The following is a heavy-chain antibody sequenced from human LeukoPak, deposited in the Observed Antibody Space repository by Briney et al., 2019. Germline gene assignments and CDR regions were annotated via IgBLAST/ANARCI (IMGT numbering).Heavy chain of an antibody. CDR1: GGSISRGSYY. CDR2: IYTSGST. V-gene: IGHV4-61*02. Sequence: SQTLSLTCTVSGGSISRGSYYWSWIRQPAGKGLEWIGRIYTSGSTNYNPSLKSRVTISVDTSKNQFSLKLSSVTAADTAVYYCARSGYKYGADALDIWGQGTMVTVSS. J-gene: IGHJ3*02. CDR3: ARSGYKYGADALDI. D-gene: IGHD5-18*01.